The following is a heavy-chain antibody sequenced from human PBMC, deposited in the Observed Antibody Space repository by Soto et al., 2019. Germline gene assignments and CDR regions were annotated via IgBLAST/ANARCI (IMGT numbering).Heavy chain of an antibody. D-gene: IGHD4-17*01. Sequence: SETLSLTCTVSGGSISSYYWSWIRQPPGKGLEWIGFIYYTGSTNYNPSLKSRVTISVDTSKNQFSLKLSSVTAADTAVYYCARGDYGDNFDSWGQGILVTVS. CDR2: IYYTGST. J-gene: IGHJ4*02. V-gene: IGHV4-59*01. CDR3: ARGDYGDNFDS. CDR1: GGSISSYY.